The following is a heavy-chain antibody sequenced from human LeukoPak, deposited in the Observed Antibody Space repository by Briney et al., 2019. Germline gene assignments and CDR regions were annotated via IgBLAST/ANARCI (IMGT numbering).Heavy chain of an antibody. Sequence: SVTLSLTCTVSGGSISSYYWSWIRQPPGKGLEWIGYIYYSGSTNYNPSLKSRVTISVDTSKNQFSLKLSSVTAADTAVYYCARGTDFDYWGQGTLVTVSS. V-gene: IGHV4-59*01. CDR3: ARGTDFDY. CDR2: IYYSGST. J-gene: IGHJ4*02. D-gene: IGHD1-14*01. CDR1: GGSISSYY.